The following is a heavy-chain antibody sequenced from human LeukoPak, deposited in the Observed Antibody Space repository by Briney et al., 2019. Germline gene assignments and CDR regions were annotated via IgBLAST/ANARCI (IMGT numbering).Heavy chain of an antibody. CDR2: ISAYNGNT. CDR3: ARLGSGSYYNTLRY. Sequence: ASVKVSCKASGYTFTSYGISWVRRAPGQGLEWMGWISAYNGNTNYAQKLQGRVTMTTDTSTSTAYMEPRSLRSDDTAVYYCARLGSGSYYNTLRYWGQGTLVTVSS. V-gene: IGHV1-18*01. J-gene: IGHJ4*02. CDR1: GYTFTSYG. D-gene: IGHD3-10*01.